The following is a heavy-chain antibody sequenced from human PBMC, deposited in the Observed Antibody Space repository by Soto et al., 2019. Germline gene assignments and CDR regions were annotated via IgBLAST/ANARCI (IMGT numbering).Heavy chain of an antibody. CDR3: TTDQSMCYYDSSGYYYFDY. CDR1: GFTFSNAW. D-gene: IGHD3-22*01. V-gene: IGHV3-15*01. CDR2: IKSKTDGGTT. J-gene: IGHJ4*02. Sequence: GGSLRLSCAASGFTFSNAWMSWVRQAPGKGLEWVGRIKSKTDGGTTDYAAPVKGRFTISRDDSKNTLYLQMNSLKTEDTAVYYCTTDQSMCYYDSSGYYYFDYWGQGTLVTVSS.